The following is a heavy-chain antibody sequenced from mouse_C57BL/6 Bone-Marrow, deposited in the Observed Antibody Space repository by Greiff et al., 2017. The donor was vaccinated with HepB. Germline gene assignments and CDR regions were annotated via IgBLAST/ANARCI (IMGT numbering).Heavy chain of an antibody. CDR3: TEVVATSWDFDY. CDR1: GFTFSNYW. CDR2: IRLKSDNYAT. J-gene: IGHJ2*01. V-gene: IGHV6-3*01. Sequence: EVKLMESGGGLVQPGGSMKLSCVASGFTFSNYWMNWVRQSPEKGLEWVAQIRLKSDNYATNYAESVKGRFTISRDDSKSSVYLQMNNLRAEDTGIYYCTEVVATSWDFDYWGQGTTLTVSS. D-gene: IGHD1-1*01.